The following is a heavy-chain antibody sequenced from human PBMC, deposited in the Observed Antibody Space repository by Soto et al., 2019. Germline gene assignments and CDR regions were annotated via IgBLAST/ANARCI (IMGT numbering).Heavy chain of an antibody. V-gene: IGHV3-23*01. Sequence: GGSLRLSCAASGFTFSSYAMSWVRQAPGKGLEWVSAISGSGGSTYYADSVKGRFTISGDNSKNTLYLQMNSLRAEDTAVYYCALGGGWYWDLFDYWGQGTLVTVS. CDR1: GFTFSSYA. CDR2: ISGSGGST. D-gene: IGHD6-19*01. CDR3: ALGGGWYWDLFDY. J-gene: IGHJ4*02.